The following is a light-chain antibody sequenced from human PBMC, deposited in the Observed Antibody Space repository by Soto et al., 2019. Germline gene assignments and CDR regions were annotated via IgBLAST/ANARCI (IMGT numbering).Light chain of an antibody. CDR3: SSYTSSSTLV. CDR1: SSDVGGYNY. CDR2: EVS. J-gene: IGLJ2*01. V-gene: IGLV2-14*01. Sequence: QSALTQPASVSGSPGQSITISCTGTSSDVGGYNYVSWYQQHPGKAPKLMIYEVSNRPSGVSNCFSGSKSGNTASLTSSGLQAEDEADYYCSSYTSSSTLVFGGGTKLTVL.